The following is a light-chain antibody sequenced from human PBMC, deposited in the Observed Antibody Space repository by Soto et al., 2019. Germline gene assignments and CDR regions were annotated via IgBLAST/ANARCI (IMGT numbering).Light chain of an antibody. V-gene: IGKV1-5*03. J-gene: IGKJ2*01. Sequence: DIQMTQSPSTLSASVGARVTITCRASQSIGIWLSWYQQKPGKAPNLLIYQASNLKSGFPPRFSGTGSGTEFTLNISSLQPDDFAPYYCQQYNSYPYTFGQGTQLEIK. CDR1: QSIGIW. CDR2: QAS. CDR3: QQYNSYPYT.